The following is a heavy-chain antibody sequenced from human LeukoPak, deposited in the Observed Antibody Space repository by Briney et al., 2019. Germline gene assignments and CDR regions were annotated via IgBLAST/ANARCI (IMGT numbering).Heavy chain of an antibody. CDR3: ARGIDPGYSYGPFDY. Sequence: GSLRLSCAASGFTFSSYAMHWVRQAPGKGLEWVAVISYDGSNKYYADSVKGRFTISRDNSKNTPYLQMNSLRAEDTAVYYCARGIDPGYSYGPFDYWGQGTLVTVSS. V-gene: IGHV3-30-3*01. CDR1: GFTFSSYA. J-gene: IGHJ4*02. CDR2: ISYDGSNK. D-gene: IGHD5-18*01.